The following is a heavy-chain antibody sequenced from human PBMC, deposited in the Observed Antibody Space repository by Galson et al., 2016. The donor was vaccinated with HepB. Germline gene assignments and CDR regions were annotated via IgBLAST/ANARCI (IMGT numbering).Heavy chain of an antibody. Sequence: ETLSLTCTVSGGSISSRSYYWGWIRQPPGKGLEWIGSIYYSGSTYYNPSLKSRVTISVDTSKNQFSLKLSFVTAEDTAVYYCARAQVGEIAAAGTWFDYWGQGTLVTVSS. D-gene: IGHD6-13*01. CDR1: GGSISSRSYY. J-gene: IGHJ4*02. CDR2: IYYSGST. CDR3: ARAQVGEIAAAGTWFDY. V-gene: IGHV4-39*01.